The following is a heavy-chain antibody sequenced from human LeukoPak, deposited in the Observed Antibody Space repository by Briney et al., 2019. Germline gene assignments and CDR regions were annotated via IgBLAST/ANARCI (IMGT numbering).Heavy chain of an antibody. V-gene: IGHV4-39*07. Sequence: SETLSLTCTVSGGSISSSSYYWGWIRQPPGKGLEWIGSIYYSGSTYYNPSLKSRVTISVDTSKNQFSLKLSSVTAADTAVYYCARVGGVVPAAIPPYYFDYWGQGTLVTVSS. CDR1: GGSISSSSYY. J-gene: IGHJ4*02. D-gene: IGHD2-2*02. CDR3: ARVGGVVPAAIPPYYFDY. CDR2: IYYSGST.